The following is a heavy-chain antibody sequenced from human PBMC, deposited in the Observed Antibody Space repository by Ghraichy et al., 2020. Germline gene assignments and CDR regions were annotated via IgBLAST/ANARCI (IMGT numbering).Heavy chain of an antibody. V-gene: IGHV4-39*01. J-gene: IGHJ4*02. CDR1: GGPISSNSDF. CDR2: VYYSGRA. D-gene: IGHD3-22*01. Sequence: SETLSLTCVVSGGPISSNSDFWGWIRQPPGKGLEWIGSVYYSGRAYYSPSLKSRVAMSVDTSKNQMSLKLTSVTAADTAMYYCARQPNDSSGYYQFDYWGQGTVVSVSS. CDR3: ARQPNDSSGYYQFDY.